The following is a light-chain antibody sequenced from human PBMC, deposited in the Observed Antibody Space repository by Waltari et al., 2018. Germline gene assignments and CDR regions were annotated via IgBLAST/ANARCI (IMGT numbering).Light chain of an antibody. CDR3: QQYYRISYT. V-gene: IGKV1-NL1*01. CDR2: AAS. Sequence: DIQMTQSPSSLSASVGDRVTITCRASQGISNCLAWYQQKPGKAPKRLVNAASRLESGVPARFGGSGSGTDYTLTITSLQPEDFATYYCQQYYRISYTFGQGTKLEI. J-gene: IGKJ2*01. CDR1: QGISNC.